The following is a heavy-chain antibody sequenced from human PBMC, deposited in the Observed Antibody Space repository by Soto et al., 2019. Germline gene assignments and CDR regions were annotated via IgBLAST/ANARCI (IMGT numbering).Heavy chain of an antibody. D-gene: IGHD6-19*01. V-gene: IGHV1-8*01. CDR3: STWGRDGWYTGFF. CDR1: GYTFTDYD. CDR2: MNPSSGKT. Sequence: QVRLVQSGAEVKTPGASVKVSCKASGYTFTDYDINWVRQAPGQGLEWVGRMNPSSGKTDYAQNFQARVTMTRDNSISTAYLDLSNLGYADTAVFYCSTWGRDGWYTGFFWGQGTLVTVAS. J-gene: IGHJ4*02.